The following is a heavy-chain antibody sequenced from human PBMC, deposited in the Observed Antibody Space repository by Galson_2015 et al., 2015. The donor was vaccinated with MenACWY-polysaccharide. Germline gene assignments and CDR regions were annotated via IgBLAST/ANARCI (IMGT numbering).Heavy chain of an antibody. CDR3: VKGLTSIPGIAAGGFVS. CDR2: ISWTRITM. J-gene: IGHJ4*02. Sequence: SLRVSCAASGFRFEDYAMHWVRHAPGKGLEWVTGISWTRITMGQADDVQGRATISRDNAKNSIYLQMNSLEPEDTAVYYCVKGLTSIPGIAAGGFVSWGQGTLVTVSS. D-gene: IGHD6-13*01. CDR1: GFRFEDYA. V-gene: IGHV3-9*01.